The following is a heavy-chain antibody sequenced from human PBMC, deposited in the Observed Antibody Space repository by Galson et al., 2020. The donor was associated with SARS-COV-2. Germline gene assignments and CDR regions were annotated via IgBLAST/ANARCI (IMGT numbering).Heavy chain of an antibody. J-gene: IGHJ6*02. CDR3: TTMRYSSSWYFYYGMDV. CDR2: SKTKTDGGTT. V-gene: IGHV3-15*01. D-gene: IGHD6-13*01. CDR1: GFPFSSAY. Sequence: GGSLRLSCAASGFPFSSAYMTWVRQAPGQGLEWVGRSKTKTDGGTTEYSVPVNGRFTISRDDSKNMLYLQMNSLKTEDTAVYYCTTMRYSSSWYFYYGMDVWGPGTTVIVSS.